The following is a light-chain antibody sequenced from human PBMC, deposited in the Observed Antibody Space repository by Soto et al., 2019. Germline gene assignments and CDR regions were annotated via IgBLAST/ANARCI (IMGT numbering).Light chain of an antibody. CDR2: GAA. CDR3: QQYGSSLPIT. V-gene: IGKV3-20*01. CDR1: QSVSNSY. Sequence: EIVLTQSPGTLSLSPGERATLSCRASQSVSNSYLAWYQQKPGQAPRLLIYGAATRATGIPDRFSGSGSGTDFILTISRLEPEDFAVYYCQQYGSSLPITFGQGTRLEIK. J-gene: IGKJ5*01.